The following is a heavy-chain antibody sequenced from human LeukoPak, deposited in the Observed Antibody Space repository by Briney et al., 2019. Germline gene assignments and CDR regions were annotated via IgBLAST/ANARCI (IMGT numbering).Heavy chain of an antibody. J-gene: IGHJ4*02. D-gene: IGHD4-17*01. Sequence: ASVTVSCKASGYTFTGYYMHWVRQAPGQGPEWMGWISNYNGNTKYAQKFQGRVTMTTDTSTSTAYMELRSLRSDDTAVYYCARDEDYGIFVNIDYWGQGTLVTVSS. V-gene: IGHV1-18*04. CDR3: ARDEDYGIFVNIDY. CDR2: ISNYNGNT. CDR1: GYTFTGYY.